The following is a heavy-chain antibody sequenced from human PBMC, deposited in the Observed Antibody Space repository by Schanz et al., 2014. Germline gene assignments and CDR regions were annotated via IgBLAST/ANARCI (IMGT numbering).Heavy chain of an antibody. V-gene: IGHV3-11*03. CDR3: AKLSSSGRLAGYFDY. CDR2: ISGTTTYT. CDR1: GFTFSDYY. J-gene: IGHJ4*02. Sequence: VQLLESGGGLVQPGGSLRLSCAASGFTFSDYYMSWIRQAPGKGLEWVSYISGTTTYTNYADSVKGRFTISRDNAKNSLYLQMSSLRAEDTAIYYCAKLSSSGRLAGYFDYWGQGALVTVSS. D-gene: IGHD6-19*01.